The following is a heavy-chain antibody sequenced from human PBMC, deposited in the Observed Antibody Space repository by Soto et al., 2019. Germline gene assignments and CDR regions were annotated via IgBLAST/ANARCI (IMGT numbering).Heavy chain of an antibody. CDR1: GFTFSSYS. Sequence: GGSLRLSCAASGFTFSSYSMNWVRQAPGKGLEWVSYISSSSSTIYYADSVKGRFTISRDNAKNSLYLQMNSLRAEDTAVYYGARGYSSGVVVVVAATRHFDYWGQGTLVTVSS. D-gene: IGHD2-15*01. J-gene: IGHJ4*02. CDR3: ARGYSSGVVVVVAATRHFDY. CDR2: ISSSSSTI. V-gene: IGHV3-48*01.